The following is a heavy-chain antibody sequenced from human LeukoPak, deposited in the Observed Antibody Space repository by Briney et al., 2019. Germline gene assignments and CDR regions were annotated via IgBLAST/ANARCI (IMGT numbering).Heavy chain of an antibody. CDR3: ARADDSSGYGY. D-gene: IGHD3-22*01. CDR2: IYHSGST. CDR1: GGSISSGGYY. J-gene: IGHJ4*02. Sequence: SETLSLTCTVSGGSISSGGYYWSWIRQPPGKGLEWIGYIYHSGSTYYNPSLKSRVTISVDTSKNQFSLKLSSVTAADTAVYYCARADDSSGYGYWGQGTLVTVSS. V-gene: IGHV4-30-2*01.